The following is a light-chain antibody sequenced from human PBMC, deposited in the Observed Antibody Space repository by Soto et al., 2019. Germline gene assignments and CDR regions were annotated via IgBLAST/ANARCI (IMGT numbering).Light chain of an antibody. CDR3: QQYSSYWT. CDR1: QSISRW. V-gene: IGKV1-5*01. CDR2: DAT. J-gene: IGKJ1*01. Sequence: DIQMPQSPSTLAASVGDRVTISCRASQSISRWLAWYQQKPGKAPKLLIHDATSLESGVPSRFSGSGSGTEFTLTISRLQPDDFATYYCQQYSSYWTFAQGTKVEIK.